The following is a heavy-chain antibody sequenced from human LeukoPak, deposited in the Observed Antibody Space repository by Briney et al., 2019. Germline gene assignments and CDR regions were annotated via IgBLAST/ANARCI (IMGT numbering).Heavy chain of an antibody. CDR2: ISSSSSYI. J-gene: IGHJ4*02. CDR1: GFTFSSYS. CDR3: ARAGYYDYVWGSYRYTTPDY. D-gene: IGHD3-16*02. V-gene: IGHV3-21*01. Sequence: GGSLRLSCAASGFTFSSYSMNWVRQAPGKGLEWVSSISSSSSYIYYADSVKGRFTISRDNAKNSLYLQMNSLRAEDTAVYYCARAGYYDYVWGSYRYTTPDYWGQGTLVTVSS.